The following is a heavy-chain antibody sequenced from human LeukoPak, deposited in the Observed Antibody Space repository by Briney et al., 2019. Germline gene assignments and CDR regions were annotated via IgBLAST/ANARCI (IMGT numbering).Heavy chain of an antibody. CDR1: GGTFSSYA. CDR3: GRGSNVATAIDY. J-gene: IGHJ4*02. CDR2: VIPIFGTA. Sequence: ASVKVSCKASGGTFSSYAISWVRQAPGQGLEWMVEVIPIFGTANYAQKFQGRVTITADESTSTAYMELSSLRSEDTAVYYCGRGSNVATAIDYWGQGTLVTVS. V-gene: IGHV1-69*13. D-gene: IGHD5-18*01.